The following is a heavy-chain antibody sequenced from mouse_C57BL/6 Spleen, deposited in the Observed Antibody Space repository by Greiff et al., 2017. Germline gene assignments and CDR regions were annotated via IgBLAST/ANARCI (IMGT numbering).Heavy chain of an antibody. J-gene: IGHJ4*01. CDR2: IDPEDGET. CDR1: GFNIKDYY. D-gene: IGHD2-2*01. Sequence: EVQLQQSGAELVKPGASVKLSCTASGFNIKDYYMHWVKQRTEQGLEWIGRIDPEDGETKYAPKFQGKATMTADTSSNTAYLQLSSLTSEDTAVYYCASYGSLYAMDYWGQGTSVTVSS. V-gene: IGHV14-2*01. CDR3: ASYGSLYAMDY.